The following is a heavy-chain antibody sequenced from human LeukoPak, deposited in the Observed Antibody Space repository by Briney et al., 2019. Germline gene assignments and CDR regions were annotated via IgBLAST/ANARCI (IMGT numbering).Heavy chain of an antibody. V-gene: IGHV3-53*01. Sequence: GGSLRLSCAASGFTVSSNYMSWVRQAPGKGLEWVSVIYIGGSTYYADSVKGRFTISRDNSKNTLYLQMNSLRAEDTAVYYCARDARYADDRYFDYWGQGTLVTVSS. CDR1: GFTVSSNY. CDR3: ARDARYADDRYFDY. D-gene: IGHD5-12*01. J-gene: IGHJ4*02. CDR2: IYIGGST.